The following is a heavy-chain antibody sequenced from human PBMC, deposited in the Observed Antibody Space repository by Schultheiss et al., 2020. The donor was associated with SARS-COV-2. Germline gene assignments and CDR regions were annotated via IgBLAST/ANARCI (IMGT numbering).Heavy chain of an antibody. V-gene: IGHV3-15*01. D-gene: IGHD1-20*01. Sequence: GESLKISCAASGFTFSSYGMHWVRQAPGKGLEWVGHVKSKSDGGTIEYAAPVKGRFTISRDDSKNALYLQINSLKTEDTAVYYCTTEGFITGIEYNFDYWGQGTLVTVSS. CDR1: GFTFSSYG. CDR3: TTEGFITGIEYNFDY. J-gene: IGHJ4*02. CDR2: VKSKSDGGTI.